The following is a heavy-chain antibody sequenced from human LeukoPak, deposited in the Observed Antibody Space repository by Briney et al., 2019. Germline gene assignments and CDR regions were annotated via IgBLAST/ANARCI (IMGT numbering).Heavy chain of an antibody. CDR1: GFTVSSNY. CDR2: IYSGGST. Sequence: GSLRLSCAASGFTVSSNYMSWVRQAPGKGLEWVSVIYSGGSTYYADSVKSRFTISRDNSKNTLYLQMNSLRAEDTAVYYCARQYYDFWSGYYFDYWGQGTLVTVSS. J-gene: IGHJ4*02. V-gene: IGHV3-53*01. CDR3: ARQYYDFWSGYYFDY. D-gene: IGHD3-3*01.